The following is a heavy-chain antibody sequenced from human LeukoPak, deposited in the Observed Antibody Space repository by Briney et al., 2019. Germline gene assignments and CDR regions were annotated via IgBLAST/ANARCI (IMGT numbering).Heavy chain of an antibody. V-gene: IGHV4-59*01. Sequence: SETLSLTCTVSGGSISSYYWSWVRQPPGKGLEGIGYIYYSGSTNYNPSLKSRVTISVDTSKNQFSLKLSSVTAADTAVYYCARDGSYGGDYFDYWGQGTLVTVSS. J-gene: IGHJ4*02. D-gene: IGHD4-23*01. CDR1: GGSISSYY. CDR3: ARDGSYGGDYFDY. CDR2: IYYSGST.